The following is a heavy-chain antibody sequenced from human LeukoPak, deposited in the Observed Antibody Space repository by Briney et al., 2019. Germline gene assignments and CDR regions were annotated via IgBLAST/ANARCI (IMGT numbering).Heavy chain of an antibody. CDR3: ARDYGDSNYYYYYGMDV. V-gene: IGHV3-21*01. CDR1: GFTFSSYS. Sequence: PGGSLRLSCAASGFTFSSYSMNWVRQAPGKGLEWVSSISSSSYIYYADSVKGRFTISRDNAKNSLYLQMNSLRAEDTAVYYCARDYGDSNYYYYYGMDVWGQGTTVTVSS. J-gene: IGHJ6*02. CDR2: ISSSSYI. D-gene: IGHD4-17*01.